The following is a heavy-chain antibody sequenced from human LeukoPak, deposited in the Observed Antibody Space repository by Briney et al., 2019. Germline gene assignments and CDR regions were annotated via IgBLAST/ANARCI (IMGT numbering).Heavy chain of an antibody. Sequence: ASVKVSCKASGYTFTSYGITWVRQAPGQGLEWMGWISAYNGNTHYAQKLQGRVTMTTDTSTSTAYMDLRSLRSDDTAVYYCARDQFYRPYRGEAISFDYWGQGTLVTVSS. CDR2: ISAYNGNT. J-gene: IGHJ4*02. CDR3: ARDQFYRPYRGEAISFDY. V-gene: IGHV1-18*01. CDR1: GYTFTSYG. D-gene: IGHD3-10*01.